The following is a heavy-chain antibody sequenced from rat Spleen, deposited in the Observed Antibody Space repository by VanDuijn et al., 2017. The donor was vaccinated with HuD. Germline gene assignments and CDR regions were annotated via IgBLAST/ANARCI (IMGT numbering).Heavy chain of an antibody. J-gene: IGHJ3*01. CDR1: GFTFSNYG. V-gene: IGHV5-29*01. CDR2: ISYDGGRN. Sequence: EVQLVESGGGLVQPGRSLKLSCAASGFTFSNYGMAWVCQAPTKGLEWVATISYDGGRNFYRDSVKGRFTISRDNAKSTLYLQMNSLRSEDTATYYCTFCNWELDWFAYWGQGTLVTVSS. D-gene: IGHD5-1*01. CDR3: TFCNWELDWFAY.